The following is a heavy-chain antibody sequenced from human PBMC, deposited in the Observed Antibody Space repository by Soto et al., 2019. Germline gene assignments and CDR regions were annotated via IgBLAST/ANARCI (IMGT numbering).Heavy chain of an antibody. J-gene: IGHJ6*02. CDR1: GGTFSSYT. Sequence: QVQLVQSGAEVKKPGSSVKVSCKASGGTFSSYTISWVRQAPGQGLEWMGRIIPILGIANYAQKFQGRVTTTADKSTSTAYMELSSLRSEDTAVYYCARGGPWFYYYYGMDVWGQGTTVTVSS. D-gene: IGHD3-16*01. CDR2: IIPILGIA. V-gene: IGHV1-69*02. CDR3: ARGGPWFYYYYGMDV.